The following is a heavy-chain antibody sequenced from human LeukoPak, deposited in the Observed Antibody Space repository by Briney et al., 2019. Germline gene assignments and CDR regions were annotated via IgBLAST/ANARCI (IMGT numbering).Heavy chain of an antibody. V-gene: IGHV3-33*08. J-gene: IGHJ4*02. Sequence: GGSLRLSCAASGFTFSSYWMSWVRQAPGKGLEWVAVIWYDGSNKYYADSVKGRFTISRDNSKNTLYLQMNSLRAEDTAVYYCARDHVSGYYYWIEYYFDYWGQGTLVTVSS. CDR1: GFTFSSYW. CDR3: ARDHVSGYYYWIEYYFDY. CDR2: IWYDGSNK. D-gene: IGHD3-22*01.